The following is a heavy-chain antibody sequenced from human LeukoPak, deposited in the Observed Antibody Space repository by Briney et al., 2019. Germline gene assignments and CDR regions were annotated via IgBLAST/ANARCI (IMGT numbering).Heavy chain of an antibody. CDR3: AKDFITMVRGVIDY. J-gene: IGHJ4*02. D-gene: IGHD3-10*01. CDR1: GFTFSSYG. V-gene: IGHV3-30*18. CDR2: ISYDGSNK. Sequence: PGGSLRLSCAASGFTFSSYGMHWVRQAPGKGLEWEAVISYDGSNKYYADSVKGRFTISRDNSKNTLYLQMNSLRAEDTAVYYCAKDFITMVRGVIDYWGQGTLVTVSS.